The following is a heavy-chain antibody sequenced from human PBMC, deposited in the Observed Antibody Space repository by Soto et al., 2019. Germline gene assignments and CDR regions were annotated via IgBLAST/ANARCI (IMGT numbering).Heavy chain of an antibody. CDR2: ISSSSSTI. Sequence: GGSLRLSCAASGFTFSSYSMNWVRQAPGKGLEWVSYISSSSSTIYYADSVKGRFTISRDNAKNSLYLQMNSLRDEDTAVYYCASMYYYDSSGYYHGGYYGMDVWGQGTTVTVSS. CDR1: GFTFSSYS. V-gene: IGHV3-48*02. J-gene: IGHJ6*02. CDR3: ASMYYYDSSGYYHGGYYGMDV. D-gene: IGHD3-22*01.